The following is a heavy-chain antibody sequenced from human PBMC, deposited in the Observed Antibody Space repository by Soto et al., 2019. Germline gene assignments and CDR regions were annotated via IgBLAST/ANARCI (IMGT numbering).Heavy chain of an antibody. D-gene: IGHD3-3*01. Sequence: KPSETLSLTCSVSGASVSSDSSYWGWFRQPPGKGLEWIGYFYYTGSTNYNPSLKNRVTISVDTSKNQFSLELSSVTAADTAVYYCARERIRSGYSHYYGLDVWGQGTTVTVSS. V-gene: IGHV4-61*01. J-gene: IGHJ6*02. CDR3: ARERIRSGYSHYYGLDV. CDR1: GASVSSDSSY. CDR2: FYYTGST.